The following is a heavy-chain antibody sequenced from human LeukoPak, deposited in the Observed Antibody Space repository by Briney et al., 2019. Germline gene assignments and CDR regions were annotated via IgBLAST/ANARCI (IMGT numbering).Heavy chain of an antibody. CDR2: AYSRSKWYN. CDR3: ARQQEGSFDY. Sequence: SQTLSLTCDISGDSVSSNSAAWTWIRQSPSRGLEWLGRAYSRSKWYNDYAASVNSRITINPDTSKNQFSLQLNSVSPEDTAVYYCARQQEGSFDYWGRGTLVTVSS. J-gene: IGHJ4*02. CDR1: GDSVSSNSAA. V-gene: IGHV6-1*01.